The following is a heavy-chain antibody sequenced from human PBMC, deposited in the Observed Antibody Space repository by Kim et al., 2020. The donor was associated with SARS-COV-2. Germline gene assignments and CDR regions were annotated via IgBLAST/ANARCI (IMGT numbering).Heavy chain of an antibody. CDR3: AREISIAAPLLFDP. D-gene: IGHD6-13*01. V-gene: IGHV3-30*01. J-gene: IGHJ5*02. Sequence: ADSVKGRFTISRDNSKNTLYLQMNSLRAEDTAVYYCAREISIAAPLLFDPWGQGTLVTVSS.